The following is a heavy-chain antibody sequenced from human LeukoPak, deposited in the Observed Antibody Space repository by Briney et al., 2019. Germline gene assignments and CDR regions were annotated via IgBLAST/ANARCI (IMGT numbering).Heavy chain of an antibody. CDR3: ARDPSSWYYYYTDV. J-gene: IGHJ6*03. Sequence: PGGPLRLSCAASGFTFSSYAMHWVRQAPGKGLEWVAVISYDGSNKYYADSVKGRFTISRDNSKNTLYLQMNSLRAEDTAVYYCARDPSSWYYYYTDVWGKGTTVTVSS. D-gene: IGHD6-13*01. V-gene: IGHV3-30*04. CDR2: ISYDGSNK. CDR1: GFTFSSYA.